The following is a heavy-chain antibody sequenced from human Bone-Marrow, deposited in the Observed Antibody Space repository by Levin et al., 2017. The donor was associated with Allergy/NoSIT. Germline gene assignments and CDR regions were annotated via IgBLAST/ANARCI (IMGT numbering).Heavy chain of an antibody. J-gene: IGHJ4*02. CDR2: ISWDGGSP. Sequence: GESLKISCVASGFTFDDYAMHWVRQVPGKGLEWVSLISWDGGSPHYADSVKGRFTISRDNSKNSVYLQMNSLRPEDTALYYCAKDREMGTVTGGGLDYWGQGTLVTVSS. CDR1: GFTFDDYA. D-gene: IGHD4-11*01. CDR3: AKDREMGTVTGGGLDY. V-gene: IGHV3-43D*03.